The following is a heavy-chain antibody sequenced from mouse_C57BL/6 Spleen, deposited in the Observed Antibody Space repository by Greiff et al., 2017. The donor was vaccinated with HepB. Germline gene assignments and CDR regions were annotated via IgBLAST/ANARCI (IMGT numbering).Heavy chain of an antibody. CDR3: TRQPYAMDY. V-gene: IGHV5-16*01. CDR1: GFTFSDYY. Sequence: EVKLMESEGGLVQPGSSMKLSCTASGFTFSDYYMAWVRQVPEKGLEWVANINYDGSSTYYLDSLKSRFIISRDNAKNILYLQMSRLKSEDTATYYCTRQPYAMDYWGQGTSVTVSS. J-gene: IGHJ4*01. CDR2: INYDGSST.